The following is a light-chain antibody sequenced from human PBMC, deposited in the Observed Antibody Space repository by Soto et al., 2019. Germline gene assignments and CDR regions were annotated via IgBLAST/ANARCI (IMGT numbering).Light chain of an antibody. V-gene: IGKV1-5*01. CDR2: DAS. CDR3: QQYNSYAGT. J-gene: IGKJ1*01. CDR1: QSISSW. Sequence: GARVTITCRASQSISSWLAWYQQKPGKAPKLLIYDASSLESGVPSRFSGSGSGTEFTLTISSLQPDDFATYYCQQYNSYAGTFGQGTKVDIK.